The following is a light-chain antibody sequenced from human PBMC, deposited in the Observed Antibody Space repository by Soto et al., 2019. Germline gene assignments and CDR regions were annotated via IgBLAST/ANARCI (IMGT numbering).Light chain of an antibody. V-gene: IGKV3-15*01. Sequence: IEMTQSPATLSVSPGERVTLSCRASQSLSSNLAWYQRRPGQAPRLIIYGASTRATGVPARFSGSGSGTEFTLTISSLQSEDAAVYYCQQYSNWPPWTFGQGTKVEVK. CDR2: GAS. J-gene: IGKJ1*01. CDR1: QSLSSN. CDR3: QQYSNWPPWT.